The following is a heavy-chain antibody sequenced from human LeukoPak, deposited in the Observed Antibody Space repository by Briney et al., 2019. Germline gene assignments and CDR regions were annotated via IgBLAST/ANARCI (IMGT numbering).Heavy chain of an antibody. Sequence: GESLQISSQGPGYGFTSYWIGWVRQMPGKGLEWMGIIYPGDSDTRYSPSFQGQVTISADKSISTAYLQWSGLKASDTAMYYCARGDIRYNWNYVWFDPWGQGTLVTVSS. CDR3: ARGDIRYNWNYVWFDP. CDR1: GYGFTSYW. J-gene: IGHJ5*02. CDR2: IYPGDSDT. D-gene: IGHD1-7*01. V-gene: IGHV5-51*01.